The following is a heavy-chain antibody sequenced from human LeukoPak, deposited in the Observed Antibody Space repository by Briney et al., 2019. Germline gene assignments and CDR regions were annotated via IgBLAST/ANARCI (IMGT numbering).Heavy chain of an antibody. CDR2: TYYRSKWYN. CDR3: ARRDYYGSGNDFYYRSFDY. CDR1: GDSVSSNSAA. D-gene: IGHD3-10*01. J-gene: IGHJ4*02. V-gene: IGHV6-1*01. Sequence: SQTLSLTCAISGDSVSSNSAAWNWIRQSPSRGLEWLGRTYYRSKWYNDYAVSVKSRITINPDTSKNQFSLKLSSVTAADTAVYYCARRDYYGSGNDFYYRSFDYWGQGSLVTVSS.